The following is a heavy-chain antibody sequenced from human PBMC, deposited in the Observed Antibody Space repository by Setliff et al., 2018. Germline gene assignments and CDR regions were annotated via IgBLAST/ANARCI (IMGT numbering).Heavy chain of an antibody. Sequence: GGSLRLSCAGSGFTFSSHGMNWVRQAPGKGLEWVSYINAWGTTMYYADSVKGRFTISRDNAKNTLYLQMNSLRADDTAMYYCARDLFRNSGGLYCWGQGTLVTVSS. CDR3: ARDLFRNSGGLYC. J-gene: IGHJ4*02. D-gene: IGHD1-7*01. CDR2: INAWGTTM. V-gene: IGHV3-48*03. CDR1: GFTFSSHG.